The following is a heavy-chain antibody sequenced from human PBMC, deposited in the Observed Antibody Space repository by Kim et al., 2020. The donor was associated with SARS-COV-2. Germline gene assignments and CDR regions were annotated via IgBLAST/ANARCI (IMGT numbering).Heavy chain of an antibody. J-gene: IGHJ3*01. CDR2: IYYTGSP. D-gene: IGHD3-10*02. Sequence: SETLSLTCTVSGGSIRSPTYYWGWIRQPPGKGLEWIGTIYYTGSPYLNPALKTRVTMSVDTSKNQFSLTLSSVTAADTAKYFCARNCSAADPYSGTCSGLSFDVWGQGTMVTVSS. CDR3: ARNCSAADPYSGTCSGLSFDV. CDR1: GGSIRSPTYY. V-gene: IGHV4-39*01.